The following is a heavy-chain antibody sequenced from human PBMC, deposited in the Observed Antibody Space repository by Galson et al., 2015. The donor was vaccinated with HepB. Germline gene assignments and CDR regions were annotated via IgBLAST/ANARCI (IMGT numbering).Heavy chain of an antibody. V-gene: IGHV3-23*01. D-gene: IGHD6-19*01. CDR3: AKDRSGWTFDY. J-gene: IGHJ4*02. CDR2: ISGSGGST. Sequence: SLRLSCAASGFTFSSYAMSWVRQAPGQGLEWVSAISGSGGSTYYADSVKGRFTISRDNSKNTRYLQMNSLRAEDTAVYCCAKDRSGWTFDYWGQGTLVTVSS. CDR1: GFTFSSYA.